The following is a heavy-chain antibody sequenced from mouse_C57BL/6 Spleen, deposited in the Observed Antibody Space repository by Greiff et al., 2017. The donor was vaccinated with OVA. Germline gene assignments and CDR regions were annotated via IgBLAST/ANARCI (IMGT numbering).Heavy chain of an antibody. V-gene: IGHV1-18*01. D-gene: IGHD4-1*01. Sequence: EVQLQQSGPELVKPGASVKIPCKASGYTFTDYNMDWVKQSHGKSLEWIGDINPNNGGTIYNQKFKGKATLTVDKSSSTAYMELRSLTSEDTAVYYCARREDWDGWFAYWGQGTLVTVSA. J-gene: IGHJ3*01. CDR3: ARREDWDGWFAY. CDR1: GYTFTDYN. CDR2: INPNNGGT.